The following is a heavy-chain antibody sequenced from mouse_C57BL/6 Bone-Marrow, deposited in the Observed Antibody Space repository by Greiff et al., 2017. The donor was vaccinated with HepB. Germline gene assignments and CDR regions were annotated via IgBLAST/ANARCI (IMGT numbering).Heavy chain of an antibody. Sequence: QVQLQQSGPGLVQPSQSLSITCTVSGFSLTSYGVHWVRQSPGKGLEWLGVIWRGGSTDYNAAFMSRLSITKDNSKSHVFFKMNSLQADDTSIYSCAKRSPYYYAMDYWGQGTSVTVSS. CDR2: IWRGGST. CDR1: GFSLTSYG. V-gene: IGHV2-5*01. J-gene: IGHJ4*01. CDR3: AKRSPYYYAMDY.